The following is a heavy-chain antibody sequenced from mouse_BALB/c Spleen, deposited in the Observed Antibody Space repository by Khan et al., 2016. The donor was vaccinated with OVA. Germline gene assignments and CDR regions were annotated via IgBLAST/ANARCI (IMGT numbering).Heavy chain of an antibody. CDR3: ARDSNIDY. D-gene: IGHD4-1*01. CDR1: GFTFSRFG. Sequence: EVQLVETGGGLVQPGGSRKLSCAASGFTFSRFGMHWVRQAPEKGLEWVAYISSGSSIIYYADTVKGRFTISRDNPKNTLFLQMTSLRSEDTAMYYCARDSNIDYWGQGTTLTVSS. J-gene: IGHJ2*01. CDR2: ISSGSSII. V-gene: IGHV5-17*02.